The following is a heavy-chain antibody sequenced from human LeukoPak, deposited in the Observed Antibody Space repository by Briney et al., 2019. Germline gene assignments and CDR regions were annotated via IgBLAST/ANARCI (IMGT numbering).Heavy chain of an antibody. CDR3: ARGENSGQFDY. D-gene: IGHD3-10*01. CDR1: GYTFTTYF. Sequence: ASVKVSCKASGYTFTTYFIHWVRQAPGQGLEWMGMINPSGGGTTYAQNFQGRVTMTSDTSTSTVYMDLSSLRSEDTALYYCARGENSGQFDYWGQGTLVTVSS. V-gene: IGHV1-46*01. J-gene: IGHJ4*02. CDR2: INPSGGGT.